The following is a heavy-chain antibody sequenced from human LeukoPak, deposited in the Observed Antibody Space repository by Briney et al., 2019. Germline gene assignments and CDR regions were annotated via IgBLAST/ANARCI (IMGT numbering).Heavy chain of an antibody. D-gene: IGHD4-17*01. J-gene: IGHJ6*03. V-gene: IGHV4-4*07. CDR2: IYTSGST. CDR1: GGSISSYY. CDR3: ARAQTVTTLYYYYYMDV. Sequence: SETLSLTCTVSGGSISSYYWSWIRQPAGRGLEWIGRIYTSGSTNYNPSLKSRVTMSVDTSKNQFSLKLSSVTAADTAVYYCARAQTVTTLYYYYYMDVWGKGTTVTVSS.